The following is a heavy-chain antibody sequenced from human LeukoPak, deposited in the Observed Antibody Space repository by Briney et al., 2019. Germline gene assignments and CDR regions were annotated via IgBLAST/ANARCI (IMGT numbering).Heavy chain of an antibody. Sequence: PGRSLTLSCSASGFTFSSYGMHWLRQAPGKGLEGVAVLSYDGSNKYYADSVKGRFTISRDNSKNTLYLQMNSLRAEDTAVYYCARDRDSYRLDYWGQGTLVTVSS. J-gene: IGHJ4*02. CDR3: ARDRDSYRLDY. V-gene: IGHV3-30*03. CDR2: LSYDGSNK. CDR1: GFTFSSYG. D-gene: IGHD3-16*02.